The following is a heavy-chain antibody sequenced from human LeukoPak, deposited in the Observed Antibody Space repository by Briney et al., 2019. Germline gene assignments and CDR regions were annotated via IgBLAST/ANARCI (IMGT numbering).Heavy chain of an antibody. Sequence: GASVKASCKASGYTFTGYYMHWVRQAPGQGLEWMGWINPNSGGTNYAQKFQGRVTMTRDTSISTAYMELSRLRSDDTAVYYCARDYSGSSSYFDYWGQGTLVTVSS. D-gene: IGHD1-26*01. CDR2: INPNSGGT. CDR3: ARDYSGSSSYFDY. CDR1: GYTFTGYY. V-gene: IGHV1-2*02. J-gene: IGHJ4*02.